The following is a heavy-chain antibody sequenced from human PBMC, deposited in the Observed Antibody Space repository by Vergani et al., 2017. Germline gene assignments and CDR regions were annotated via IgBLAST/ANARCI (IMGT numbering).Heavy chain of an antibody. CDR2: IYYSGST. J-gene: IGHJ4*02. Sequence: QVQLQESGPGLVKPSETLSLTCTVSGGSISSYYWSWIRQPPGKGLEWIGYIYYSGSTNYNPSLKSRVTISVDTSKSQFSLKLSSVTAADTAVYYCARDHWDGGKYGFDYWGQGTLVTVSS. CDR1: GGSISSYY. CDR3: ARDHWDGGKYGFDY. D-gene: IGHD4-23*01. V-gene: IGHV4-59*01.